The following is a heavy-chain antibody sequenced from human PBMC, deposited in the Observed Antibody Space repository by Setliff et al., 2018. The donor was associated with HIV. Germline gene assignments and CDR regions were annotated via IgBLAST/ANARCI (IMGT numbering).Heavy chain of an antibody. D-gene: IGHD6-6*01. Sequence: ASVKVSCKASGYTFASYYMHWVRQTPGQGLEWMGIINPSSGSTTYAQKFQGRVTMTRDTYTRTVYMELSSMRSEDTAVYYCAGDPAPSSSASYFQHWGQGTPVAVSS. CDR3: AGDPAPSSSASYFQH. V-gene: IGHV1-46*01. CDR1: GYTFASYY. CDR2: INPSSGST. J-gene: IGHJ1*01.